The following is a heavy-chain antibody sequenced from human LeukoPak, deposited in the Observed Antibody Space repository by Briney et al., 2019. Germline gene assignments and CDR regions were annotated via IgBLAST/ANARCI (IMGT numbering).Heavy chain of an antibody. CDR1: GFTFSSYE. D-gene: IGHD6-19*01. V-gene: IGHV3-48*03. CDR2: ISSSGRTF. CDR3: ARNLNSPIAVAGSDY. Sequence: GGSLRLSCAASGFTFSSYEMNWVRQAPGKGLEWVSYISSSGRTFYYADSVRGRFTVARDDAKNSLYLQMSSLTAEDTALYYCARNLNSPIAVAGSDYWGQGTLVTVSS. J-gene: IGHJ4*02.